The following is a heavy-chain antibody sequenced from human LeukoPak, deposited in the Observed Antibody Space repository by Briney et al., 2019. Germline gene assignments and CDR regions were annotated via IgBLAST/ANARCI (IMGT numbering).Heavy chain of an antibody. D-gene: IGHD2-2*01. J-gene: IGHJ3*02. CDR1: GYTLTELS. Sequence: ASVKVSCKVSGYTLTELSMHWVRQAPGKGLEWVGGFDPGDGETIYAQKFQGRVTMTEDTSTDTAYMELSSLRSEDTAVYYCATEFIVVVPAANGYAFDIWGQGTMVTVSS. CDR3: ATEFIVVVPAANGYAFDI. V-gene: IGHV1-24*01. CDR2: FDPGDGET.